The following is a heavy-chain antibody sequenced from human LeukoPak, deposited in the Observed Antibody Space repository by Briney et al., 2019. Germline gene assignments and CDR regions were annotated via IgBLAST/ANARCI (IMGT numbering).Heavy chain of an antibody. D-gene: IGHD6-19*01. Sequence: GGSLRLSCAASGFTFSSYSMNWVRQAPGKGLEWVSYISSSSSTIYYADSVKGRFTISRDNAKNSLYLQMNSLRAEDTAVYYCAREIQDAAIAVAGTNDYWGQGTLVTVSS. CDR2: ISSSSSTI. J-gene: IGHJ4*02. CDR3: AREIQDAAIAVAGTNDY. CDR1: GFTFSSYS. V-gene: IGHV3-48*04.